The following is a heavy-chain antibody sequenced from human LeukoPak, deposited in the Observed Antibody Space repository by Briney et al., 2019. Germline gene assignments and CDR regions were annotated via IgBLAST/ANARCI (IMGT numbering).Heavy chain of an antibody. D-gene: IGHD2-2*01. Sequence: GGSLRLSCAASGFTFSSYGMHWVRQAPGKGLEWVAVISYDGSNKYYADSVKGRFTISRDNSKNTLYLQMNSLRAEDTAVYYCAGLVVPAATWVAFDIWGQGTMVTVSS. V-gene: IGHV3-30*03. CDR3: AGLVVPAATWVAFDI. CDR1: GFTFSSYG. J-gene: IGHJ3*02. CDR2: ISYDGSNK.